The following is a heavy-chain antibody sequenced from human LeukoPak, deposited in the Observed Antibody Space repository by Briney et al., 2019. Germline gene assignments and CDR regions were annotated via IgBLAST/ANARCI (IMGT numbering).Heavy chain of an antibody. CDR1: GGTFSSYA. CDR3: ARAHSWMVFDY. CDR2: IIPIFSTT. V-gene: IGHV1-69*05. D-gene: IGHD1-26*01. Sequence: SVKVSCKXSGGTFSSYAISWVRQAPGQGLEWMGGIIPIFSTTNYTQRFLGRVTITTDESTSTAYMELRSLRSDDTAAYYCARAHSWMVFDYWGQGTLVTVSS. J-gene: IGHJ4*02.